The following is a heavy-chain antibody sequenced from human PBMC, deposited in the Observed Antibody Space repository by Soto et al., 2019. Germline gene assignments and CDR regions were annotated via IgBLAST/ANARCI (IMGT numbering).Heavy chain of an antibody. J-gene: IGHJ6*02. D-gene: IGHD3-22*01. CDR2: IYPGDSDT. CDR1: GYSFTSYW. Sequence: GESLKISCKGSGYSFTSYWIGWVRQMPGKGLEWMGIIYPGDSDTRYSPSFQGQVTISADKSISTAYLQWSSLKASDTAMYYCASPYGDSSGYYVLDVWGQGTTVTVSS. V-gene: IGHV5-51*01. CDR3: ASPYGDSSGYYVLDV.